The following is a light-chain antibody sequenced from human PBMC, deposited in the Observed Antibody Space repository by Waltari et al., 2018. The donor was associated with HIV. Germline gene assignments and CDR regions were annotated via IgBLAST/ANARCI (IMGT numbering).Light chain of an antibody. CDR1: SSDVGGYDF. V-gene: IGLV2-8*01. CDR3: TTYAGDTNYLV. J-gene: IGLJ1*01. Sequence: QSALTQPPSASGSPGQSVTISCNGTSSDVGGYDFVSWYQHRAGKVPKLMIYDVTKGPSGVPDRFSGYKSGDTASLTVAGLRAEDEADYYCTTYAGDTNYLVFGTGTKVTVL. CDR2: DVT.